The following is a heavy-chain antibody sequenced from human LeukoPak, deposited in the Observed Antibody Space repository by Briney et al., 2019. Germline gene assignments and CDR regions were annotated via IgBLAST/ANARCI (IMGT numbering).Heavy chain of an antibody. D-gene: IGHD6-13*01. V-gene: IGHV3-33*06. J-gene: IGHJ4*02. CDR1: GFTFSSYG. CDR2: IWYDGSNK. CDR3: AKVGYVAAAGHFDY. Sequence: GGSLRLSCAASGFTFSSYGMHWVRQAPGKGLEWVAVIWYDGSNKYYADSVKGRFTISRDNSKNTLYLQMNSLRAEDTAVYYCAKVGYVAAAGHFDYWAREPWSPSPQ.